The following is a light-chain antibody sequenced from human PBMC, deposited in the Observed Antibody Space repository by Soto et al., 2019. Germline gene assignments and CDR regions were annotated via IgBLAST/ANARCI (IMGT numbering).Light chain of an antibody. J-gene: IGLJ3*02. CDR1: SGHSSYA. CDR3: QTWGTGIHGV. CDR2: LTSDVSH. V-gene: IGLV4-69*01. Sequence: QLVLTQSPSASASLGASVKLTCTLSSGHSSYAIACHQQQPEKGPRFLMNLTSDVSHIKGDGIPDRFSGSTSGAERYLTISSLQSEDEADYYCQTWGTGIHGVFGGGTKLNVL.